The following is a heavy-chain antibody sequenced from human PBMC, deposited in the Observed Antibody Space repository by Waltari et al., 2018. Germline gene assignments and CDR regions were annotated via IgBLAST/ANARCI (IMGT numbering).Heavy chain of an antibody. CDR3: AKDHGIAY. V-gene: IGHV3-23*01. Sequence: QLLESGGDLVQPGGSLRLSCSDSGLPFSTVAMSWVRQAPGKGLEWVLGISNSGRDTYYADSVKGRCTISRDNSKKTLYLQMKSLRVEDTAVYYCAKDHGIAYWGRGTLVSVSA. CDR2: ISNSGRDT. D-gene: IGHD2-21*01. CDR1: GLPFSTVA. J-gene: IGHJ4*02.